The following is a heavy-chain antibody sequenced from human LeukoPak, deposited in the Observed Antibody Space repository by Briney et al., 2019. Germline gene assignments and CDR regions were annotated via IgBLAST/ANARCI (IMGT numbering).Heavy chain of an antibody. V-gene: IGHV3-23*01. J-gene: IGHJ4*02. CDR1: GFTFSNYA. CDR2: ISGSCGST. Sequence: GGSLRLSCAASGFTFSNYAMSWVRQAPGKGLEWVSGISGSCGSTYYADSVKGRFTISRDNSKNTLYLQMKSLTDEDTAVYYCAKKWGVGTTTLDYFDYWGQGTLVTVSS. D-gene: IGHD1-26*01. CDR3: AKKWGVGTTTLDYFDY.